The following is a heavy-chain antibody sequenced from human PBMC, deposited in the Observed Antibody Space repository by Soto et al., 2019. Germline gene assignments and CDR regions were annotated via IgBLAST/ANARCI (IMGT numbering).Heavy chain of an antibody. CDR2: MNPNSGNT. J-gene: IGHJ5*02. Sequence: VASVKVSCKASGYTFTSYDINWVRQATGQGLEWMGWMNPNSGNTGYAQKFQGRVTMTRNTSISTAYMELSSLRSDDTAVYFCARDRGYCGIDVCSPNWLDPWGQGTLVTVSS. CDR3: ARDRGYCGIDVCSPNWLDP. D-gene: IGHD2-8*01. CDR1: GYTFTSYD. V-gene: IGHV1-8*01.